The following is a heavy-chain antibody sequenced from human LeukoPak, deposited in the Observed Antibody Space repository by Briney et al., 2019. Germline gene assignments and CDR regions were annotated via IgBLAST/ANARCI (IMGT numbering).Heavy chain of an antibody. J-gene: IGHJ4*02. CDR1: GFTFSNYA. V-gene: IGHV3-23*01. CDR3: AKERGYTSGLGTLDY. D-gene: IGHD6-19*01. CDR2: ISGSGGST. Sequence: GRTLRLSCAASGFTFSNYAMSWVRQVPGKGLEWVSTISGSGGSTYYADPLKGRFSISRDNSKNTLFLQMKSLRAEDTAVYYCAKERGYTSGLGTLDYWGQGTLVTVPT.